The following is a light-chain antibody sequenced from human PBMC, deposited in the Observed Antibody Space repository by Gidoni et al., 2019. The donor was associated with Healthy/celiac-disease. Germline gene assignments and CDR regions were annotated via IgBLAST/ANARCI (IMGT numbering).Light chain of an antibody. CDR2: DAS. Sequence: DIQMTQSPSTLSASVGDRVTITCRASQSISSWLAWYQQQPGKATKLLIYDASSLERGVPSRFSGSGSGTEFTLTISSLQPDDFATYYCQQYNSYSSFGQXTKVEIK. CDR3: QQYNSYSS. V-gene: IGKV1-5*01. CDR1: QSISSW. J-gene: IGKJ1*01.